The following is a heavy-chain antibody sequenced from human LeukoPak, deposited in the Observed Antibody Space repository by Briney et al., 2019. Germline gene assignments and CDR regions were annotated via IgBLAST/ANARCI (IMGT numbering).Heavy chain of an antibody. V-gene: IGHV4-39*01. CDR3: ARKGAYSGIDF. J-gene: IGHJ4*02. D-gene: IGHD5-12*01. CDR2: IYRSGST. Sequence: PSETLSLTCTVSGGSISNSNYYWGWIRQPPGKGLEWIGSIYRSGSTYYNPSLKSRVTISVDTSKNQFSLILSPVTAADTAVYYCARKGAYSGIDFWGQGTLVTVSS. CDR1: GGSISNSNYY.